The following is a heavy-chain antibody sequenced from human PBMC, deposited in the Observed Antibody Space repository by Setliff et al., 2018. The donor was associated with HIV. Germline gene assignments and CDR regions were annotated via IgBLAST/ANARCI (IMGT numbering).Heavy chain of an antibody. CDR1: GGTFNNYGFKYG. D-gene: IGHD3-22*01. CDR2: IIPIFGST. CDR3: ARDDHYYDMGSILSDWYFDL. Sequence: ASVKVSCKASGGTFNNYGFKYGISWVRQAPGQGLEWMGGIIPIFGSTKFAEKFRDRVTITADESTYTAEMELSSLTSEDTAVYYCARDDHYYDMGSILSDWYFDLWGRGTLVTVSS. J-gene: IGHJ2*01. V-gene: IGHV1-69*13.